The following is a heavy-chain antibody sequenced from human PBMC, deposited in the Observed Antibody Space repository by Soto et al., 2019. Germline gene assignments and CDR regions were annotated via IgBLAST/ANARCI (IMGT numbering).Heavy chain of an antibody. D-gene: IGHD3-9*01. Sequence: PGGSLRLSXAASGFTFSSYGMHWVRQAPGKGLEWVAVISYDGSNKYYADSVKGRFTISRDNSKNTLYLQMNSLRAEDTAVYYCAKDNYDILTGYLQYYYYYGMDVWGQGTTVTVS. V-gene: IGHV3-30*18. CDR2: ISYDGSNK. CDR3: AKDNYDILTGYLQYYYYYGMDV. J-gene: IGHJ6*02. CDR1: GFTFSSYG.